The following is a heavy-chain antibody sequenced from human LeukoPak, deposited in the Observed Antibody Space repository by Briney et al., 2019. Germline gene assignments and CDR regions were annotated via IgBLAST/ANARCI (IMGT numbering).Heavy chain of an antibody. J-gene: IGHJ4*02. CDR1: GYTFTGYY. CDR2: IIPIFGTA. V-gene: IGHV1-69*05. D-gene: IGHD3-10*01. Sequence: GASVKVSCKASGYTFTGYYMHWVRQAPGQGLEWMGGIIPIFGTANYAQKFQGRVTITTDESTSTAYMELSSLRSEDTAVYYCARGSGGGYYPLIDYWGQGTLVTVSS. CDR3: ARGSGGGYYPLIDY.